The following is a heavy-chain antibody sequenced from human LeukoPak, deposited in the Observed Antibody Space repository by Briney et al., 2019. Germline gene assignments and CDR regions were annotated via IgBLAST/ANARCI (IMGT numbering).Heavy chain of an antibody. CDR3: ARALAGRFDY. CDR1: GFTFRTYN. V-gene: IGHV3-23*01. CDR2: INDGGGYT. Sequence: PGGSLRLSCAASGFTFRTYNMNWVRQAPGKGLEWVSAINDGGGYTYYADSVKGRFTISRDNSKNTLYLQMDSLRAEDTAVYYCARALAGRFDYWGQGTLVTVSS. D-gene: IGHD6-19*01. J-gene: IGHJ4*02.